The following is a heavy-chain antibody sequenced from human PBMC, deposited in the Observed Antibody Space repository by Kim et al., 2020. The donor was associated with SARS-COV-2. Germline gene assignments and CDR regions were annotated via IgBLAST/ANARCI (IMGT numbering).Heavy chain of an antibody. Sequence: GGSLRLSCAASGFTFSDYYMSWIRQAPGKGLEWVSYITSSGDYTKYADSVKGRFTISRDNVKSSLYLQMNSLRVEDTAVYYCVRELGGLDLWGPGTLV. D-gene: IGHD2-15*01. CDR2: ITSSGDYT. CDR3: VRELGGLDL. V-gene: IGHV3-11*06. CDR1: GFTFSDYY. J-gene: IGHJ5*02.